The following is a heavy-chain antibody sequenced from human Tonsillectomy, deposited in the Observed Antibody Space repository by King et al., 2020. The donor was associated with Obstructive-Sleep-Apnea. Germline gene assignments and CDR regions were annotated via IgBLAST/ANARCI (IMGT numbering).Heavy chain of an antibody. CDR3: AGLIWFGDDRPAFDY. Sequence: QLQESGPGLVKPSETLSLTCTVSGGSISSSSYYWGWIRQPPGKGLEWIGSIYYSGSTYYNPSLKSRVTISVDTSKNQFSLKLSSVTAADTAVYYCAGLIWFGDDRPAFDYWGQGTLVTVSS. J-gene: IGHJ4*02. CDR1: GGSISSSSYY. CDR2: IYYSGST. V-gene: IGHV4-39*01. D-gene: IGHD3-10*01.